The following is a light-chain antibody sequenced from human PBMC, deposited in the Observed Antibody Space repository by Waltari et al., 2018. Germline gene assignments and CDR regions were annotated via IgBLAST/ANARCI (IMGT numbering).Light chain of an antibody. CDR1: RDITNF. CDR3: QQYDDVPIT. V-gene: IGKV1-33*01. CDR2: EAS. J-gene: IGKJ5*01. Sequence: DIQMTQSPASLSASVGDRVDITCQATRDITNFLSWFKQKSGRTPRLLIYEASILDTGVPSRFSGRGSGTHFTLTINDVQPEDSATYFCQQYDDVPITFGQVTRLDI.